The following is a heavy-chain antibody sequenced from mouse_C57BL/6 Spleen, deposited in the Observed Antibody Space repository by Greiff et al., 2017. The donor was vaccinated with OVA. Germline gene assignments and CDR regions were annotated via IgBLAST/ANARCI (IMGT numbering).Heavy chain of an antibody. D-gene: IGHD4-1*01. Sequence: VQLQQPGAELVMPGASVKLSCKASGYTFTSYWMHWVKQRPGQGLEWIGEIDPSDSYTNYNQKFKGKSTLTVDTSSSTAYMQLSSLTSEDSAVYYCARGDWDRFAYWGQGTLVTVSA. CDR3: ARGDWDRFAY. J-gene: IGHJ3*01. CDR2: IDPSDSYT. CDR1: GYTFTSYW. V-gene: IGHV1-69*01.